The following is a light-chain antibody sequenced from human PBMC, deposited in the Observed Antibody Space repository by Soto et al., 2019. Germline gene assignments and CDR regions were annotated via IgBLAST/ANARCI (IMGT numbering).Light chain of an antibody. CDR1: QSVFYSSNNKNY. J-gene: IGKJ1*01. V-gene: IGKV4-1*01. Sequence: DIVMTQSPDSLAVSLGERATINCKSSQSVFYSSNNKNYLAWYQQKPGQPPKLLIYWASTRESGVPDRFSGSGSGTDFTLTISSLQAEDVAVYYCQQYYRPWTFGQGTMVEIK. CDR3: QQYYRPWT. CDR2: WAS.